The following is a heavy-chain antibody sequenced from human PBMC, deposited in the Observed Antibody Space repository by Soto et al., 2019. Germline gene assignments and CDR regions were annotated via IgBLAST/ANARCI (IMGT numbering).Heavy chain of an antibody. CDR2: IYYSGST. J-gene: IGHJ4*02. V-gene: IGHV4-59*01. CDR3: ARDRDSSWYFDY. D-gene: IGHD6-13*01. CDR1: GGSISSYY. Sequence: PSETLSLTCTVSGGSISSYYWSWIRQPPGKGLEWIGYIYYSGSTNYNPSLKSRVTISVDTSKNQFSLKLSSVTAADTAVYYCARDRDSSWYFDYWGQGTLVTVS.